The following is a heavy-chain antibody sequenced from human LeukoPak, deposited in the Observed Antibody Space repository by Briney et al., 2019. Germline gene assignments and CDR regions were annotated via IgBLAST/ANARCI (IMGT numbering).Heavy chain of an antibody. V-gene: IGHV1-2*02. CDR1: GGTFSSYA. CDR2: INPNSGVT. Sequence: ASVKVSCKASGGTFSSYAISWLRQAPGQGPEWIGWINPNSGVTNYAQKFQGRVTKTRDTSITTAYMELSRLTSDDTAVYYCARDEFESTNYHFDYWGQGTLVTVSS. CDR3: ARDEFESTNYHFDY. J-gene: IGHJ4*02. D-gene: IGHD1-7*01.